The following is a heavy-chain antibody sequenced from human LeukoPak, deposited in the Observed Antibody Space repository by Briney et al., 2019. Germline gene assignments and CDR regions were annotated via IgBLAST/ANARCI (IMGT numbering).Heavy chain of an antibody. CDR2: IFYSGST. CDR1: GGSLSGYY. Sequence: PSETLSLTCTVSGGSLSGYYWTWIRQSPGKGLEWIAYIFYSGSTNYNPSLKSRPTISVDTSKNQFSLKLTSVTAADTAVYYCARLRGNYFPDYWGQGTLVTVSS. D-gene: IGHD4-11*01. V-gene: IGHV4-59*01. CDR3: ARLRGNYFPDY. J-gene: IGHJ4*02.